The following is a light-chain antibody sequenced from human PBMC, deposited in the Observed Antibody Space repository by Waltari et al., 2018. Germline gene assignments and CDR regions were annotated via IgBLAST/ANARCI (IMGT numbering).Light chain of an antibody. Sequence: EIVLTQSPGTLSLSPGETATLSCRASQSLSSSFLAWYQQKPGQAPRLLIYGTSSRASGIPDRFSGSWSGTDFTLTISRLEPEDFAVYYCQQCGSSPPVTFGQGTKVEMK. CDR3: QQCGSSPPVT. CDR2: GTS. V-gene: IGKV3-20*01. J-gene: IGKJ1*01. CDR1: QSLSSSF.